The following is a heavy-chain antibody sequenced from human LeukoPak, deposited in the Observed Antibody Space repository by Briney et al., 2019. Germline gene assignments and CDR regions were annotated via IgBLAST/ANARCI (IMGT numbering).Heavy chain of an antibody. V-gene: IGHV3-66*01. D-gene: IGHD3-22*01. CDR3: AKDLEDSSGYQYP. CDR1: GFTVSSNY. Sequence: GGSLRLSCAASGFTVSSNYMSWVRQAPGKGLEWVSVIYSGGSTYYADSVKGRFTISRDNSKNTLYLQMNSLRAEDTAVYYCAKDLEDSSGYQYPWGQGTLVTVSS. CDR2: IYSGGST. J-gene: IGHJ4*02.